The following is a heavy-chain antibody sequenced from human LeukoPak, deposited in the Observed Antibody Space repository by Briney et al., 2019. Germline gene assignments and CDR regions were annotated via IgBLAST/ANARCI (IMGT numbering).Heavy chain of an antibody. CDR2: IYYSGST. V-gene: IGHV4-39*01. J-gene: IGHJ3*02. CDR3: ARQDNDYGGNPDAFDI. D-gene: IGHD4-23*01. Sequence: SETLSLTCTVSGGSISSSSYYWGWIRQPPGKGLEWIGSIYYSGSTYYNPSLKSRVTISVDTSKNQFSLKLSSVTAADTAVYYCARQDNDYGGNPDAFDIWGQGTMVTVSS. CDR1: GGSISSSSYY.